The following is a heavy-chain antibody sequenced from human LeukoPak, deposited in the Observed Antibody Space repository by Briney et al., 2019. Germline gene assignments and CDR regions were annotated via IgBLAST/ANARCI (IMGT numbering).Heavy chain of an antibody. J-gene: IGHJ5*02. CDR1: GGSISSGGYS. CDR2: IDYSGNT. CDR3: ARQICVTSCFGGRQNWFYP. V-gene: IGHV4-30-4*07. Sequence: SETLSLTCAVSGGSISSGGYSWSWIRQPPGKGLEWIGYIDYSGNTYYNPSLKSRVTISVDTSKNQFSLKLSSVTAADTAVYSCARQICVTSCFGGRQNWFYPWGQGNLVTVSS. D-gene: IGHD2-2*01.